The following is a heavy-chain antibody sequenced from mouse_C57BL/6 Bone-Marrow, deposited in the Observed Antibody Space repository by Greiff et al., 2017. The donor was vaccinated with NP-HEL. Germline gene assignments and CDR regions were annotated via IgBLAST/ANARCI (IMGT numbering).Heavy chain of an antibody. CDR1: EYEFPSHD. D-gene: IGHD1-1*01. CDR3: ARRGYYYGSSYDDWYFDV. V-gene: IGHV5-2*01. CDR2: INSDGGST. J-gene: IGHJ1*03. Sequence: EVQRVESGGGLVQPGESLKLSCESNEYEFPSHDMSWVRKTPEKRLELVAAINSDGGSTYYPDTMERRFIISRDNTKKTLYLQMSSLRSEDTALYYCARRGYYYGSSYDDWYFDVWGTGTTVTVSS.